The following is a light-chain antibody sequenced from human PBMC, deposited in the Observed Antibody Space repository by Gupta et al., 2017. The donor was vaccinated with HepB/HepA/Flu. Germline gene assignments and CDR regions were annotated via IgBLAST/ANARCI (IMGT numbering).Light chain of an antibody. CDR2: GAS. V-gene: IGKV1-17*01. J-gene: IGKJ4*01. Sequence: DIQMTQSPSSLYASGGDRVTITCRASQRLRNGLAWYQHKAGKAPERLIYGASNLESGVPSRFSGSGSGTEFTLTITSLQPEDFATYFCLQHNDLPLTFGGGT. CDR1: QRLRNG. CDR3: LQHNDLPLT.